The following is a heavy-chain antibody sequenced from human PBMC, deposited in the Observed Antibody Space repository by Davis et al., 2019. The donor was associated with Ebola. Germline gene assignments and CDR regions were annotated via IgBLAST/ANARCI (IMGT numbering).Heavy chain of an antibody. V-gene: IGHV3-74*01. J-gene: IGHJ5*02. CDR2: INSDGSSK. D-gene: IGHD2-15*01. Sequence: HTGGSLRLSCAASGFTFSSSWMHWVRQAPGTGLVWVSRINSDGSSKSYADSVKGRFTISRDNAKNTLYLQMNSLRAEDTAVYYCARGKGPCSGGSCYPGGFDPWGQGTLVTVSS. CDR3: ARGKGPCSGGSCYPGGFDP. CDR1: GFTFSSSW.